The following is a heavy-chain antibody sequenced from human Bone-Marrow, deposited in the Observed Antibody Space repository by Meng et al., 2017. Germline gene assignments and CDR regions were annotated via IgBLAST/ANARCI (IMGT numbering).Heavy chain of an antibody. CDR3: ARAIATRPDVFDY. J-gene: IGHJ4*02. CDR1: SGSINSYF. D-gene: IGHD6-6*01. CDR2: ISYSGST. V-gene: IGHV4-59*01. Sequence: QGQLQEPGPGRVKPSGTLSLTCTVSSGSINSYFWSWIRQPPGKGPEWIGYISYSGSTNYNPSLKSRVTISVDTSKNQFSLKLSSVTAADTAVYYCARAIATRPDVFDYWGQGTLVTASS.